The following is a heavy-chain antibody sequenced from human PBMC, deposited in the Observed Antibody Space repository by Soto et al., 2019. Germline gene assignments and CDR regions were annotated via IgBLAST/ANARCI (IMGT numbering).Heavy chain of an antibody. CDR3: ARDHPGYYDILTCYYTWGIYFDY. J-gene: IGHJ4*02. CDR1: GGSISSGDYY. Sequence: QVQLQESGPGLVKPSQTLSLTCTVSGGSISSGDYYWSWIRQPPGKGLEWIGYIYYSGSTYYNPSLKSRVTISVDTSKNQFSLKLSSVTAADTAVYYCARDHPGYYDILTCYYTWGIYFDYWGQGTLVTVSS. V-gene: IGHV4-30-4*01. CDR2: IYYSGST. D-gene: IGHD3-9*01.